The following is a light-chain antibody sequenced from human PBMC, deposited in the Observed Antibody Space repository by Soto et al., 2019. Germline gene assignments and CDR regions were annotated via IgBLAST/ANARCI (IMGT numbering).Light chain of an antibody. CDR3: SSYTSSSTWS. J-gene: IGLJ1*01. CDR1: SSDVGGYNY. CDR2: DVS. V-gene: IGLV2-14*01. Sequence: QSALTQPASVSGSPGQSITISCTGTSSDVGGYNYVSWYQQHPGKAPKLMIYDVSNRPSGVSNRFSGSKSGNTAPLTISGLQAEDEADYYCSSYTSSSTWSFGTGTRSPS.